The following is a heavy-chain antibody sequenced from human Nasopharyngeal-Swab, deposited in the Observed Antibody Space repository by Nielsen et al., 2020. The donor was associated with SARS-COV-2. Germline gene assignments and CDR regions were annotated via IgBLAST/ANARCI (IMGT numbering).Heavy chain of an antibody. CDR1: GYSFTSYW. V-gene: IGHV5-51*01. Sequence: GESLKISCKGSGYSFTSYWIGWVRQMPGKGLEWMGIIYPGDSDTRYSSSFQGQVTISADKSISTAYLQWSSLKASDTATYYCARQKIRKHIVVVTAIWDAFDIWGQGTMVTVSS. D-gene: IGHD2-21*02. J-gene: IGHJ3*02. CDR3: ARQKIRKHIVVVTAIWDAFDI. CDR2: IYPGDSDT.